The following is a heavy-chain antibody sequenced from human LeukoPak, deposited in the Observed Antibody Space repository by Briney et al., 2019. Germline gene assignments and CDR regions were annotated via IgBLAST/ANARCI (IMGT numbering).Heavy chain of an antibody. CDR3: ARGRPHGNDY. Sequence: GGSLRLSCAASGFTFSSYGMHWVRQAPGKGLEWVAVISYDGSNKYYVDSVKGRFTISRENSKNTLNLQMNSLRVEDTAVYYCARGRPHGNDYWGQGTLVTVSS. J-gene: IGHJ4*02. CDR2: ISYDGSNK. D-gene: IGHD4-23*01. CDR1: GFTFSSYG. V-gene: IGHV3-30*03.